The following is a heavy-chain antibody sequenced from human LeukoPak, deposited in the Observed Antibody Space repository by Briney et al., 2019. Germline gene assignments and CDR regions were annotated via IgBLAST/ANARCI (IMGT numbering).Heavy chain of an antibody. CDR2: INHSGST. CDR1: GGSFSGYY. V-gene: IGHV4-34*01. D-gene: IGHD3-10*01. Sequence: PSETLSLTCAVYGGSFSGYYWSWIRQPPGKGLEWIGEINHSGSTNYNPSLKSRVTISVDTSKNQFSLKLSSVTAADTAVYYCARRRNGSGFDYWGQGTLVTVSS. J-gene: IGHJ4*02. CDR3: ARRRNGSGFDY.